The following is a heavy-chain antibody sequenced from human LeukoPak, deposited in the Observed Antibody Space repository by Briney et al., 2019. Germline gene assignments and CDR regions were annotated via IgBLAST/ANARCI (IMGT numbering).Heavy chain of an antibody. V-gene: IGHV1-2*02. CDR2: INPNSGGT. D-gene: IGHD6-13*01. Sequence: GASVKVSCKASGYTFTGYYMHWVRQAPGHAREGMGWINPNSGGTNYAQKFQGRVTMTRATSITTAYMELSGLRSDDTAVYYCARGFSSWYLSTYYLEYCGQGTPVTVSS. J-gene: IGHJ4*02. CDR3: ARGFSSWYLSTYYLEY. CDR1: GYTFTGYY.